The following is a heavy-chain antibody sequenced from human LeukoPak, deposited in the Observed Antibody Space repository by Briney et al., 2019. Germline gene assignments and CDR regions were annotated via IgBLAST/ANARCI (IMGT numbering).Heavy chain of an antibody. CDR2: IYYSGST. Sequence: SETLSLTCTVSGVSISSYYWSWVRQPPGKGLEWIAYIYYSGSTNYNPSLKTRVTISLHTTKQQFSLKLSSVTATDTAVSYCARAHHYYDSSGYYPNRFDGWGQGTLVTVSS. CDR3: ARAHHYYDSSGYYPNRFDG. D-gene: IGHD3-22*01. V-gene: IGHV4-59*01. J-gene: IGHJ5*02. CDR1: GVSISSYY.